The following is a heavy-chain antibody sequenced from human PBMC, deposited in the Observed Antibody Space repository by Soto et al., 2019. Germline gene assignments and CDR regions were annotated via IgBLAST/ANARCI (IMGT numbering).Heavy chain of an antibody. J-gene: IGHJ6*02. CDR2: ISYDGSNK. CDR3: AKDLVTIFGVVTYYYYYGMDV. Sequence: QVQLVESGGGVVQPGRSLRLSCAASGFAFSSYGMHWVRQAPGKRLEWVAVISYDGSNKYYADSVKGRFTISRDNSKNTLYLQMNSLRAEDTAVYYCAKDLVTIFGVVTYYYYYGMDVWGQGTTVIVSS. D-gene: IGHD3-3*01. CDR1: GFAFSSYG. V-gene: IGHV3-30*18.